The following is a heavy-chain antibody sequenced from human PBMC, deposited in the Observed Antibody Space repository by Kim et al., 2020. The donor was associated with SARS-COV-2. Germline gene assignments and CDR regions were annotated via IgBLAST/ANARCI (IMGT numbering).Heavy chain of an antibody. V-gene: IGHV4-39*01. J-gene: IGHJ5*02. D-gene: IGHD3-9*01. CDR3: ARSEILTGYSTWFDP. CDR2: IYYSGNT. CDR1: GGSIIRSNYY. Sequence: SETLSLTCTVSGGSIIRSNYYWGWIRQPPGKALEWIGNIYYSGNTYYNPSLKSRVTISVDTSKNQFSLKLNSVTAADTAVYYCARSEILTGYSTWFDPWGQGTLVTVSS.